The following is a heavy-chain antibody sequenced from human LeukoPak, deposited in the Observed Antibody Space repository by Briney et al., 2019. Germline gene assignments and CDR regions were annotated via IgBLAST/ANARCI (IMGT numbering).Heavy chain of an antibody. V-gene: IGHV1-69*13. Sequence: GASVKVSCKASGGTFSSYAISWVRQAPGQGLEWMGGIIPIFGTANYAQKFQGRVTITADESTSTAYMELSSLRSEDTAVYYCASSNLYCTNGVCYTVFDYWGQGTLVTVSS. CDR2: IIPIFGTA. CDR1: GGTFSSYA. D-gene: IGHD2-8*01. J-gene: IGHJ4*02. CDR3: ASSNLYCTNGVCYTVFDY.